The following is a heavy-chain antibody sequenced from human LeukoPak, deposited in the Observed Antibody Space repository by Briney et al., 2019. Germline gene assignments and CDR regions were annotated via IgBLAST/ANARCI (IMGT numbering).Heavy chain of an antibody. CDR2: ISGSGGST. Sequence: GGPLRLPCGASGLTFSSYGMSWVRQAPGKGVEGVSAISGSGGSTYYADFVKGRFTISRDNAKNSLYLQMNSLRAEGTAVYYCARYDSSGYYPPYFDYWGQGTLVTVSS. CDR3: ARYDSSGYYPPYFDY. V-gene: IGHV3-23*01. CDR1: GLTFSSYG. D-gene: IGHD3-22*01. J-gene: IGHJ4*02.